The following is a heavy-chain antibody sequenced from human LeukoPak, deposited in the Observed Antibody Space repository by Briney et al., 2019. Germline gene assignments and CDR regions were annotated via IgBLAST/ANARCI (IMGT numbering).Heavy chain of an antibody. CDR1: GFTFSDYY. CDR2: ISSSGSTI. Sequence: GGSLRLSCAASGFTFSDYYMSWIRQAPGKGLEWVSYISSSGSTIYYADSVKGRFTISRDNAKNSLYLQMNSLRAEDTAVYYCARGPPYYDFWSGCFDYWGQGTLVTVSS. V-gene: IGHV3-11*04. D-gene: IGHD3-3*01. J-gene: IGHJ4*02. CDR3: ARGPPYYDFWSGCFDY.